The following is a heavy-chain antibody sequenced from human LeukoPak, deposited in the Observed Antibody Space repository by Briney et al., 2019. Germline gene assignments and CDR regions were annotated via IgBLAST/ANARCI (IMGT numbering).Heavy chain of an antibody. Sequence: ASVKVSCKASGYTFTSYDINWVRQATGQGLEWMGWMNPNSGNTGYAQKFQGRVTITRNTSISTAYMELSSLRSEDTAVYYCARDQFGDYFRGADYWGQGTLVTVSS. J-gene: IGHJ4*02. D-gene: IGHD3-22*01. CDR2: MNPNSGNT. CDR1: GYTFTSYD. V-gene: IGHV1-8*03. CDR3: ARDQFGDYFRGADY.